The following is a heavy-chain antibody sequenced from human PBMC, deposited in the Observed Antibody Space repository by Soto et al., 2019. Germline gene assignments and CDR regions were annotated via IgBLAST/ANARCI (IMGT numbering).Heavy chain of an antibody. J-gene: IGHJ6*02. Sequence: QVQLQESGPGLVKPSQTLSLTCTVSGGSISSGGYYWSWIRQHPGKGLEWIGYIYYSGSTYYNPSLKNRVTISVDTSKNQFSLKLSSVTAADTAVYYCARDRQSTYYYGMDVWGQGTTVTVSS. D-gene: IGHD6-19*01. CDR2: IYYSGST. CDR1: GGSISSGGYY. CDR3: ARDRQSTYYYGMDV. V-gene: IGHV4-31*03.